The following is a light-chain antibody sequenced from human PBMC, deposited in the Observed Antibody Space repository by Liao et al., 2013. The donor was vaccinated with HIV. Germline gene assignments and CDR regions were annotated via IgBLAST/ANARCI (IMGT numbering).Light chain of an antibody. CDR1: KLGDKY. V-gene: IGLV3-1*01. Sequence: SYEVTQPPSVSVSPGQTATITCSGDKLGDKYACWYQHKPGQAPVLVIYQDNKRPSGIPERFSGSNSGNTATLTISGTQAIDEADYYCQTWDRTTYVFGSGTKVTVL. J-gene: IGLJ1*01. CDR2: QDN. CDR3: QTWDRTTYV.